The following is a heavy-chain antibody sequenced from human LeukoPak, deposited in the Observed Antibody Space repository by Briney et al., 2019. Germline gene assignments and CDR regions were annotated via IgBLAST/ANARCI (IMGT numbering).Heavy chain of an antibody. CDR3: ARVGWDIVVVPAEDYYYYYMDV. CDR2: IYYSGST. V-gene: IGHV4-59*01. Sequence: SETLSLTCTVSGGSISSYYWSWIRQPPGKALEGIGYIYYSGSTNYNPSLKSRVTISVDTSKNQFSLKLSSVTAADTAVYYCARVGWDIVVVPAEDYYYYYMDVWGKGTTVTVSS. J-gene: IGHJ6*03. D-gene: IGHD2-2*01. CDR1: GGSISSYY.